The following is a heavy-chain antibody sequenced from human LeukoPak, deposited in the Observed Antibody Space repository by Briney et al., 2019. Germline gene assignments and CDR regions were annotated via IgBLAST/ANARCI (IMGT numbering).Heavy chain of an antibody. CDR1: GFTFSSYA. CDR2: ISGSGGST. Sequence: PGGSLRLSCAASGFTFSSYAMSWVRQAPGKGLEWVSGISGSGGSTLYADSVKGWFTISRDNSKKTVYLQMNSLRAEDTAAYYCAKDRVAHFFYWYFDLWGRGTLVTVSS. J-gene: IGHJ2*01. D-gene: IGHD5-12*01. V-gene: IGHV3-23*01. CDR3: AKDRVAHFFYWYFDL.